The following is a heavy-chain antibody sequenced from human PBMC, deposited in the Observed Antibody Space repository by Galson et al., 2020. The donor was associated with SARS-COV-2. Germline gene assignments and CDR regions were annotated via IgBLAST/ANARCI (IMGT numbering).Heavy chain of an antibody. V-gene: IGHV4-39*07. CDR2: IYYGGSS. CDR1: GGSLPSSNDY. Sequence: SQTLSLTCTVSGGSLPSSNDYWGWIRQSPGKGPEWIGSIYYGGSSYYNPSLKSRVTISVDTSKNQFSLKLNSVTAADTAVYYCARVGGHTEVYYYSYHVDVWGKGTMVTVSS. D-gene: IGHD3-16*01. CDR3: ARVGGHTEVYYYSYHVDV. J-gene: IGHJ6*03.